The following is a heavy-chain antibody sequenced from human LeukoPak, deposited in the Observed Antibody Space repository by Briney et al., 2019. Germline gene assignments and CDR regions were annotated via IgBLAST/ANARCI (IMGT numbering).Heavy chain of an antibody. CDR1: GGTFSSYA. CDR3: ARDIRGYCVGLSCSSPRLYYMDV. CDR2: ISTDNGDT. Sequence: ASVKVSCKASGGTFSSYATSWVRQAPGQGLEWIGWISTDNGDTKYIQKVQGRVTMTTDTSTSTAYMELRSLRPDDTAVYYCARDIRGYCVGLSCSSPRLYYMDVWGKGTTVTVSS. V-gene: IGHV1-18*01. D-gene: IGHD2-15*01. J-gene: IGHJ6*03.